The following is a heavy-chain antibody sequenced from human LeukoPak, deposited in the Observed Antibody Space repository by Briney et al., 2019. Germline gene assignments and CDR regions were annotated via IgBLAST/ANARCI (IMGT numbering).Heavy chain of an antibody. Sequence: PGGSLRLSCAAAEFTFSSYETNWVRQAPGKGLEWVSYISSSGSTIYYADSVKGRFTISRDNAKNSLYLQMNSLRADDTAVYYCARDPGRGIAAAQYFDYWGQGTLVTVSS. CDR1: EFTFSSYE. J-gene: IGHJ4*02. V-gene: IGHV3-48*03. CDR3: ARDPGRGIAAAQYFDY. CDR2: ISSSGSTI. D-gene: IGHD6-13*01.